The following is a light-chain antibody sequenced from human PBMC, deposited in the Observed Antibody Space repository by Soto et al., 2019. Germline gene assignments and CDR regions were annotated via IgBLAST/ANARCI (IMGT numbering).Light chain of an antibody. J-gene: IGLJ1*01. CDR2: EVS. CDR3: SSYTSSSTLGYV. V-gene: IGLV2-14*01. CDR1: SSDVGGYNY. Sequence: QSALTQPASVSGSPGQSITISCTGTSSDVGGYNYVSWYQQHPSKAPKLMIYEVSNRPSGVSNRFSGSKSGNTASLTISGLQAEDEADYYCSSYTSSSTLGYVFGTGTKVTVL.